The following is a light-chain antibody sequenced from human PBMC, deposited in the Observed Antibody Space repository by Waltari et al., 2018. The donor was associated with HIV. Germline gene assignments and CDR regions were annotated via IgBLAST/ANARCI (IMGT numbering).Light chain of an antibody. J-gene: IGKJ5*01. CDR3: QQVNSFPIT. V-gene: IGKV1-12*01. CDR2: YAS. CDR1: QGIGTG. Sequence: DIQMTQSPSSVSASVGDRVTITCRASQGIGTGLAWYQQKLGQAPKLLFYYASYLQSGVPSRFSGSGSGISFTRASSSLQTEDFATYCRQQVNSFPITFGQGTRLGIK.